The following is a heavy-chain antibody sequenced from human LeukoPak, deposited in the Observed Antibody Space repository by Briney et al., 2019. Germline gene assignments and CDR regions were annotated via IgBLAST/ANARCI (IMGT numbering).Heavy chain of an antibody. CDR2: IRYDGSNK. Sequence: GGSLRLSCAASGFTFSSYGMHWVRQAPGKGLEWVAFIRYDGSNKYYADSVKGRFTISRDNSKNTLYLQMNSLRAEDTAVYYCAKEDCSGGCCYLKDYWGQGTLVTVSS. CDR1: GFTFSSYG. V-gene: IGHV3-30*02. CDR3: AKEDCSGGCCYLKDY. D-gene: IGHD2-15*01. J-gene: IGHJ4*02.